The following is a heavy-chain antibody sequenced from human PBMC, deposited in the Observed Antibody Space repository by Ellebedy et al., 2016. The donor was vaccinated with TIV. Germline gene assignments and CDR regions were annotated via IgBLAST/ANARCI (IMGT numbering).Heavy chain of an antibody. J-gene: IGHJ6*02. Sequence: GESLKISCAASEFSFSNFWMSWVRQAPGKGLEWVANINQDGSAKYYVDSVKGRFTISRDNAKNSLYLEMNSLRAEDTAVYYCARDGGYSSGWYTAYYYYGMDVWGQGTKVTVSS. V-gene: IGHV3-7*01. CDR3: ARDGGYSSGWYTAYYYYGMDV. CDR2: INQDGSAK. CDR1: EFSFSNFW. D-gene: IGHD6-19*01.